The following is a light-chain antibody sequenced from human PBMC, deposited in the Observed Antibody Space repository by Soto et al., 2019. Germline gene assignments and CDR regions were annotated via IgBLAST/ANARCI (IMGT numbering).Light chain of an antibody. J-gene: IGKJ1*01. CDR1: QSISSW. Sequence: DIQMTQSPSTLSASVGDRVTITCRASQSISSWLAWYQQKPGKAPKLLIYKASSLQSGVPSRFSGGGSGTEFTLTISSLQPDDFETYYCQQYNSYSTFGQGTKVEIK. V-gene: IGKV1-5*03. CDR2: KAS. CDR3: QQYNSYST.